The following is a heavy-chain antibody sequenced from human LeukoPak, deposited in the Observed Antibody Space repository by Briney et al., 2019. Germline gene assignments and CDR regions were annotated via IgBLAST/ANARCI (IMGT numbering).Heavy chain of an antibody. J-gene: IGHJ4*02. CDR2: ISSSSSTI. D-gene: IGHD4-23*01. CDR3: AKDGKVVTPGYFDY. Sequence: GGSLRLSCAASGFTFSTYSMNWVRQAPGKGLEWVSYISSSSSTIYYADSVKGRFTISRDNAKNSLYLQMNSLRAEDTAVYHCAKDGKVVTPGYFDYLGPGTLVTVSS. V-gene: IGHV3-48*01. CDR1: GFTFSTYS.